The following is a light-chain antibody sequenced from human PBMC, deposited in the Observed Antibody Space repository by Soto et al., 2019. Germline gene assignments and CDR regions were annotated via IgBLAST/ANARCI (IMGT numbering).Light chain of an antibody. V-gene: IGKV1-5*01. CDR1: QRVNGW. CDR3: QRYNSNPWT. J-gene: IGKJ1*01. Sequence: DIQMTQSPSTLSASVGDRVTITCRASQRVNGWLAWYQQKPGKAPKLLIYAASNLESGVPSRFSGNGSETEFTLTISSLQPDDSATYYCQRYNSNPWTFGQGTKVEVK. CDR2: AAS.